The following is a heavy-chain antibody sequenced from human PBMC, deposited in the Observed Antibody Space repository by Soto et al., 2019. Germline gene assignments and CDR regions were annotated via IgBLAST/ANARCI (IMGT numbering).Heavy chain of an antibody. V-gene: IGHV4-4*02. J-gene: IGHJ1*01. CDR2: IYHSGST. CDR3: ASLYDSSGYYRTVAEYFQH. D-gene: IGHD3-22*01. CDR1: GGSISSSNW. Sequence: LSLTCAVSGGSISSSNWWSWVRQPPGKGLEWIGEIYHSGSTNYNPSLKSRVTISVDKSKNQFSLKLSSVTAADTAVYYCASLYDSSGYYRTVAEYFQHWGQGTLVTVSS.